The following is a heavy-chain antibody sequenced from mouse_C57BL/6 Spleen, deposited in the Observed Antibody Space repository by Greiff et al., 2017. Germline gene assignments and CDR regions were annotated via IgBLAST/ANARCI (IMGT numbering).Heavy chain of an antibody. Sequence: QVQLQQSGAELVKPGASVKMSCKASGYTFTSYWITWVKQRPGQGLEWIGDIYPGSGSTNYNEKFKSKATLTVDTSSSTAYMQLSSLTSEDSAVYYCARWGYGSSYAMDYWGQGTSVTGSS. CDR3: ARWGYGSSYAMDY. CDR1: GYTFTSYW. CDR2: IYPGSGST. V-gene: IGHV1-55*01. J-gene: IGHJ4*01. D-gene: IGHD1-1*01.